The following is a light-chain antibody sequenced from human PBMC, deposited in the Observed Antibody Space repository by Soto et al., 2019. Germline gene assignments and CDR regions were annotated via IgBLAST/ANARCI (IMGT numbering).Light chain of an antibody. CDR1: QSVSSN. CDR3: QHYNNWLWM. J-gene: IGKJ1*01. CDR2: GAS. Sequence: EIVMTQSPATLSVSPGERATLSCRASQSVSSNLAWYQQKPGQAPRLLIFGASTRATGIPARFSGSGSGTKFTLTISSLQSEDFAVYYCQHYNNWLWMFGQGTKGDIK. V-gene: IGKV3-15*01.